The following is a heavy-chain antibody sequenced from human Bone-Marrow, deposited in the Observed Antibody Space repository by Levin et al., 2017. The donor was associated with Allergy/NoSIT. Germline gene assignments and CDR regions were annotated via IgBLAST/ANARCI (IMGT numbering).Heavy chain of an antibody. J-gene: IGHJ6*02. CDR2: IDPSDSYT. CDR1: GYSFTSYW. V-gene: IGHV5-10-1*01. Sequence: KVSCKGSGYSFTSYWISWVRQMPGKGLEWMGRIDPSDSYTNYSPSFQGHVTISADKSISTAYLQWSSLKASDTAMYYCATYYYGMDVWGQGTTVTVSS. CDR3: ATYYYGMDV.